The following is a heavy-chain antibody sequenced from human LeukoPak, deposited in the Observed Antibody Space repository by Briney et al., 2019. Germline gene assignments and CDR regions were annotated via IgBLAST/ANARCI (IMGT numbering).Heavy chain of an antibody. CDR3: ASDPIDY. J-gene: IGHJ4*02. CDR1: GFTFSSFA. Sequence: GGSLRLSCAASGFTFSSFAFHWVRQAPGKGLEWVAIISNSGSYKDYADSVKGRFSISRDNPKSTLYLQMNSLRAEDTAVYFCASDPIDYWGQGTLVTVSS. CDR2: ISNSGSYK. V-gene: IGHV3-30*04.